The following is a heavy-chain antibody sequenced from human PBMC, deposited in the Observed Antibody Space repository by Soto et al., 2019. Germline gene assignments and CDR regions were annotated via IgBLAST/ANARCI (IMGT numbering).Heavy chain of an antibody. CDR3: ARSYSSSWHYFDY. Sequence: GESLKISCKGSGYSFTTYWIVWVRQMPGKGLELMGIIYPGDSDNRYGPSFQGQVTISADKSISTAYLQWSSLKASDTAMYYCARSYSSSWHYFDYWGQGTLVTV. D-gene: IGHD6-13*01. J-gene: IGHJ4*02. CDR2: IYPGDSDN. V-gene: IGHV5-51*01. CDR1: GYSFTTYW.